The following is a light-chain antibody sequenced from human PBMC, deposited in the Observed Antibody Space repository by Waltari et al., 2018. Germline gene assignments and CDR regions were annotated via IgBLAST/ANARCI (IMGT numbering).Light chain of an antibody. CDR1: RNVNSN. Sequence: EIVMTQSPATLSVSPEERATLSCRASRNVNSNLAWYQQKPGQAPRLLIYGASNRATGFPARFSGSGSGTDFTLTINSLQSEDFAVYYCQQYNNWPRTFGQGTKVEI. J-gene: IGKJ1*01. CDR2: GAS. CDR3: QQYNNWPRT. V-gene: IGKV3-15*01.